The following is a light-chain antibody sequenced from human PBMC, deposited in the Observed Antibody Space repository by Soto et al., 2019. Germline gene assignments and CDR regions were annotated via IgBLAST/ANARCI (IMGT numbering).Light chain of an antibody. Sequence: EIVMTQSPATLSVSPEERATLSCRASQSVSSNLAWYQQKPGQAPRLLIYGASTRATGIPARFSGSGSGTEFTLTISSLQSEDCAIYYCQQYHTWPITFGGGTKVDIK. CDR3: QQYHTWPIT. V-gene: IGKV3-15*01. CDR1: QSVSSN. J-gene: IGKJ4*01. CDR2: GAS.